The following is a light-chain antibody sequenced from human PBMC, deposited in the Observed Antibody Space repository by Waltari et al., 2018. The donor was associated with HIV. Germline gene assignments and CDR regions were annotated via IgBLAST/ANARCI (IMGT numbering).Light chain of an antibody. CDR2: RDN. J-gene: IGLJ2*01. CDR1: TSNIGSNY. CDR3: AAWDDTLSGQGV. Sequence: QSVLTQPPSVSGTPGQRVTISCSGSTSNIGSNYVYWYQQLPETAPKLLIYRDNQRPSWVPARFSGSKSGTSASLAINGLRSEDESDYYCAAWDDTLSGQGVFGGGTKLTVL. V-gene: IGLV1-47*01.